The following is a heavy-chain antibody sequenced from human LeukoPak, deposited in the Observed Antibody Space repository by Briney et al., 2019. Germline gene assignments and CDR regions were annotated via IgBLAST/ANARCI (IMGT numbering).Heavy chain of an antibody. D-gene: IGHD2-15*01. V-gene: IGHV4-39*01. Sequence: PSETLSLTCSVSGGSISSLSFLGAWIRLPPGKGREWIGTVFHSATTSYNTSLKSRVTISVDTSKNQFSLNLSSVTAADTAVYYCARFSPSGHNVDYWGQGTLVAVSS. CDR3: ARFSPSGHNVDY. CDR1: GGSISSLSFL. CDR2: VFHSATT. J-gene: IGHJ4*02.